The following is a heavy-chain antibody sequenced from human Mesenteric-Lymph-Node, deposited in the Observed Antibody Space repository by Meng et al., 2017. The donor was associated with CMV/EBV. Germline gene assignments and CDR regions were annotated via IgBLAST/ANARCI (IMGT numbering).Heavy chain of an antibody. CDR3: ARGSWIQLWCWDY. Sequence: GGSLRLSCAASGFTFSSYWMSWVRQAPGKELEWVANIKQDGSEKYYVDSVKGRFTISRDNAKNSLYLQMNSLRAEDTAVYYCARGSWIQLWCWDYWGQGTLVTVSS. CDR2: IKQDGSEK. V-gene: IGHV3-7*01. CDR1: GFTFSSYW. J-gene: IGHJ4*02. D-gene: IGHD5-18*01.